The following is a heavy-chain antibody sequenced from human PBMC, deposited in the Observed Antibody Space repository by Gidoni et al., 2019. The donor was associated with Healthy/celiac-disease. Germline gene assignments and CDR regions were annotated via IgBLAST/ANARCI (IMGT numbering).Heavy chain of an antibody. CDR2: IRSKAYGGTT. Sequence: EVQLVESGGGLVQPGRSLRLSCTASGFTFGDYAMSWFRQAPGKGLEWVGFIRSKAYGGTTEYAASVKGRFTISRDDSKSIAYLQMNSLKTEDTAVYYCTREVTAMVLLDYWGQGTLVTVSS. D-gene: IGHD5-18*01. CDR3: TREVTAMVLLDY. J-gene: IGHJ4*02. CDR1: GFTFGDYA. V-gene: IGHV3-49*03.